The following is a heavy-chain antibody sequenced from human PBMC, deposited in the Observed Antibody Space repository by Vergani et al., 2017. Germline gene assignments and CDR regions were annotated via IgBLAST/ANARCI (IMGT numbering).Heavy chain of an antibody. CDR3: ARGGMRYCSSTSCPSFDY. V-gene: IGHV4-61*01. CDR2: IYYSGST. D-gene: IGHD2-2*01. J-gene: IGHJ4*02. CDR1: GGSVSSGSYY. Sequence: QVQLQESGPGLVKPSETLSLTCTVSGGSVSSGSYYWSWIRQPPGKGLEWIGYIYYSGSTNYNPSLKSRVTISVDTSKNQFSLKLSSVTAADTAVYYCARGGMRYCSSTSCPSFDYWGQGTLVTVSS.